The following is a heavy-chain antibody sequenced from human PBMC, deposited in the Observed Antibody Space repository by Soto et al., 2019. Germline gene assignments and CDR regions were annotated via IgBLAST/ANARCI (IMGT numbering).Heavy chain of an antibody. CDR2: IYYSGST. Sequence: QVQLQESGPGLVKPSQTLSLTCTVSGGSISSGDYYWSWISQPPGKGLEWIGYIYYSGSTYYNPSLKSRVNIAVDTSKNQFSLKLTSVTAADTAVYYCARVRGVTYFDYWGQGTLVTVSS. D-gene: IGHD3-10*01. CDR3: ARVRGVTYFDY. J-gene: IGHJ4*02. CDR1: GGSISSGDYY. V-gene: IGHV4-30-4*01.